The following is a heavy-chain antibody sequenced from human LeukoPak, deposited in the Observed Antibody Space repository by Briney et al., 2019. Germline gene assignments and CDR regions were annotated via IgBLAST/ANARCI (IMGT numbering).Heavy chain of an antibody. CDR3: ARGGRSWYGGNFDY. CDR1: GGSISSAYY. CDR2: IYHRGST. D-gene: IGHD6-13*01. J-gene: IGHJ4*02. Sequence: SETLSLTCTVSGGSISSAYYWGWIRQPPGKGLEWIGSIYHRGSTYCNPSLKSRVTISVDTSKNQFSLKLSSVTAADTAVYYCARGGRSWYGGNFDYWGQGTLVTVSS. V-gene: IGHV4-38-2*02.